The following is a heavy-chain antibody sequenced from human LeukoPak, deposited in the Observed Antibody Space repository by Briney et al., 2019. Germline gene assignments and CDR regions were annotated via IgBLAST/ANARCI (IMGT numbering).Heavy chain of an antibody. D-gene: IGHD5-24*01. V-gene: IGHV3-30*02. CDR1: GFTSSSYG. Sequence: GGSLRVSCAASGFTSSSYGMHWVRQAPGKGLEWVAVIWSGGSYESYADSVKGRFTISRDNSKSTLYLQMNSLRAEDTAVYYCAKDKDVAFDIWGQGTMLTVSS. CDR2: IWSGGSYE. J-gene: IGHJ3*02. CDR3: AKDKDVAFDI.